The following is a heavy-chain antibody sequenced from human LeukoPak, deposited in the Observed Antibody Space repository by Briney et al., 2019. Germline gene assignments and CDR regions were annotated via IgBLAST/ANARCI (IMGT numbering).Heavy chain of an antibody. CDR3: TAGDGSGSYFNPTVAW. Sequence: GGSLRLSCAASGFTFSSYSMNWVRQAPGKGLEWVSSISSSSSYIYYADSVKGRFTISRDNAKNSLYLQMNSLRAEDTAVYYCTAGDGSGSYFNPTVAWWGQGTLVTVSS. CDR1: GFTFSSYS. D-gene: IGHD3-10*01. V-gene: IGHV3-21*01. J-gene: IGHJ4*02. CDR2: ISSSSSYI.